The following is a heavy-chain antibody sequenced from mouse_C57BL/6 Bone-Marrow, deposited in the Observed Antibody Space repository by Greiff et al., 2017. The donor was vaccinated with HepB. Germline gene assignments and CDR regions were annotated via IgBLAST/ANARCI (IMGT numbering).Heavy chain of an antibody. CDR2: ISYDGSN. V-gene: IGHV3-6*01. Sequence: EVKLMESGPGLVKPSQSLSLTCSVTGYSITSGYYWNWIRQFPGNKLEWMGYISYDGSNNYNPSLKNRIPITRDTSKNQFFLKLNSVTTEDTATYYCAREHYYGSFAYWGQGTLVTVSA. CDR3: AREHYYGSFAY. CDR1: GYSITSGYY. D-gene: IGHD1-1*01. J-gene: IGHJ3*01.